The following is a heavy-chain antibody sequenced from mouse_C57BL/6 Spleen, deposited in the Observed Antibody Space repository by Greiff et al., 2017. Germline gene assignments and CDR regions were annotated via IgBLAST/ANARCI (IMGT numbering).Heavy chain of an antibody. CDR3: SRGYYYGSSPYYAMDY. CDR2: INPIYGTT. D-gene: IGHD1-1*01. CDR1: GYSFTDYN. Sequence: VQLQQSGPELVKPGASVKISCKASGYSFTDYNMNWVKQSNGKSLEWIGVINPIYGTTSYNQKFKGKATLTVDQSSSTAYMQLNSLTSEDSAVSYCSRGYYYGSSPYYAMDYWGQGTSLTVSS. V-gene: IGHV1-39*01. J-gene: IGHJ4*01.